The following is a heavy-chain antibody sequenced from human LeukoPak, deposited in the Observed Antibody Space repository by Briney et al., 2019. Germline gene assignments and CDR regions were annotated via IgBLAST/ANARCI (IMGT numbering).Heavy chain of an antibody. D-gene: IGHD6-13*01. CDR2: ISWNSGSI. Sequence: GRSLRLSCAASGFTFDDYAMHWVRHAPGKGLGWVSGISWNSGSIGYADSVKGRFTISRDNAKNSLYLQMNSLRAEDTALYYCAKDSRSSWFNWFDPWGQGTLVTVSS. CDR3: AKDSRSSWFNWFDP. V-gene: IGHV3-9*01. J-gene: IGHJ5*02. CDR1: GFTFDDYA.